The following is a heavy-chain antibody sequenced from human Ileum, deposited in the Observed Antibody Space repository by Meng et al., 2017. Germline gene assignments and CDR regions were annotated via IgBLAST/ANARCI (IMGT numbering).Heavy chain of an antibody. Sequence: QPCRAPPPQPSPPLFPPFALYAVALGVSHWCWSRHAHRTGLESLGEINHSGSTNDNPSIKSRVTRSVDTTKNQFCPKRSSVTAADTAVYYCERGWYYDYVWGSYRDHMFDYWGQGTLVTVSS. CDR2: INHSGST. CDR1: AVALGVSH. D-gene: IGHD3-16*02. CDR3: ERGWYYDYVWGSYRDHMFDY. V-gene: IGHV4-34*01. J-gene: IGHJ4*02.